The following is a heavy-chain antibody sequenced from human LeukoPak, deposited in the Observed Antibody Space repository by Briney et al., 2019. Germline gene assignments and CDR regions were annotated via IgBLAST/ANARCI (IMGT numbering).Heavy chain of an antibody. CDR1: GFTFSSYS. Sequence: PGGSLRLSCAASGFTFSSYSMNWVRQAPGKGLEWVSSISSSSSYIYYADSVKGRFTISRDNAKNSLYLQMNSLRAEDTAVYYCAMDIVVVTAATGRTTGWGQGTLVTVSS. J-gene: IGHJ4*02. CDR3: AMDIVVVTAATGRTTG. V-gene: IGHV3-21*01. CDR2: ISSSSSYI. D-gene: IGHD2-2*03.